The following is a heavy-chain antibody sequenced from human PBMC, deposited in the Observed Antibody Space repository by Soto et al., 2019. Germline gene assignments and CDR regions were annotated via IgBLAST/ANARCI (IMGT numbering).Heavy chain of an antibody. CDR3: ARITRLRFLAWLPRYYYYGMDV. V-gene: IGHV1-69*06. J-gene: IGHJ6*02. D-gene: IGHD3-3*01. CDR2: IIPIFGTA. Sequence: QVQLVQSGAEVKKPGSSVKVSCKASGGTFSSYAISWVRQAPGQGLEWMGGIIPIFGTANYAQKFQGRVTITADKSTSTAYMELSSLRSEDTAVYYCARITRLRFLAWLPRYYYYGMDVWGQGTTVTVSS. CDR1: GGTFSSYA.